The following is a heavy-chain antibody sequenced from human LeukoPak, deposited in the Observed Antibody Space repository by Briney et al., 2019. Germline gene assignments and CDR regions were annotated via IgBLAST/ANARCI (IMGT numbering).Heavy chain of an antibody. J-gene: IGHJ4*02. D-gene: IGHD3-22*01. Sequence: ASVKVSCKASGGTFSCYAISWVRQAPGQGLEWMGGIIPIFGTANYAQKFQGRVTITADESTSTAYMELSSLRSEDTAVYYCARDKQYYYDSSGLYYFDYWGQGTLVTVSS. V-gene: IGHV1-69*13. CDR1: GGTFSCYA. CDR3: ARDKQYYYDSSGLYYFDY. CDR2: IIPIFGTA.